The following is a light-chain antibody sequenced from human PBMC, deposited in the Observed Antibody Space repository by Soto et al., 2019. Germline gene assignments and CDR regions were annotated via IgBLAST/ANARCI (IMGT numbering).Light chain of an antibody. CDR2: WAS. CDR1: RSVLYKSNNKNH. Sequence: DIVLTQSPDSLAVSLGERATMNCKCSRSVLYKSNNKNHLAWYQQKPGQPPQLIIYWASTRESAVPERFSGSGSGTDFTLTISSLEAEDVAFYWCQQYFDVPFTFGGGTKVEI. V-gene: IGKV4-1*01. J-gene: IGKJ4*01. CDR3: QQYFDVPFT.